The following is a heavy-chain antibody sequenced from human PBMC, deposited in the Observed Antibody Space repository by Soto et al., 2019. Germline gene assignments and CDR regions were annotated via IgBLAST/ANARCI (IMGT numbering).Heavy chain of an antibody. Sequence: GESLKISCKGSGYSFTSYWIGWVRQMPGKGLEWMGIIYPGDSDTRYSPSFQGQVTISADKSISTAYLQWSSLKASDTAMYYCARHRDSGYDSVEFDYWGQGTLVTVSS. D-gene: IGHD5-12*01. CDR3: ARHRDSGYDSVEFDY. J-gene: IGHJ4*02. CDR2: IYPGDSDT. V-gene: IGHV5-51*01. CDR1: GYSFTSYW.